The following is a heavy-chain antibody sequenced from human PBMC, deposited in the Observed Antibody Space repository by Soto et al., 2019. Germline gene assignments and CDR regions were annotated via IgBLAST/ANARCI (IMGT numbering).Heavy chain of an antibody. CDR2: ISTTSSSI. CDR1: GFTFSNYA. D-gene: IGHD3-3*01. Sequence: GGSLRLSCAASGFTFSNYAMSWVRQAPGKGLEWISYISTTSSSIYYADSVKGRFTISRDNAKNSLFLQMNSLRDEDTAVYYCARKGVAFDYWGQGALVTVSS. CDR3: ARKGVAFDY. V-gene: IGHV3-48*02. J-gene: IGHJ4*02.